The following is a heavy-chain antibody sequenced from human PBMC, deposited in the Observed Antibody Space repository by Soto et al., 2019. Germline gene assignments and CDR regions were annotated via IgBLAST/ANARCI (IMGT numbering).Heavy chain of an antibody. CDR3: ARDSAYGDPPGYFQH. CDR1: GFTVSSNY. Sequence: EVQLVESGGGLIQPGGSLRLSCAASGFTVSSNYMSWVRQAPGKGLEWVSVIYSGGSTYYADSVKGRFTISRDNSKNTLYLHMNSLRAEDTAVYYCARDSAYGDPPGYFQHWGQGTLVTVSS. CDR2: IYSGGST. J-gene: IGHJ1*01. V-gene: IGHV3-53*01. D-gene: IGHD4-17*01.